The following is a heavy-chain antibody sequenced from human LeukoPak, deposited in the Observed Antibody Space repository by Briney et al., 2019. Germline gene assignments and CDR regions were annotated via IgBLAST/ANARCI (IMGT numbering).Heavy chain of an antibody. D-gene: IGHD3-22*01. CDR2: ISGSGDST. CDR1: GFTFSSYA. V-gene: IGHV3-23*01. J-gene: IGHJ4*02. CDR3: AKDLTYYYDSSGYY. Sequence: GGSLRLSCAASGFTFSSYAISWVRQAPGKGLEWVSAISGSGDSTYYADSVKGRFTISRDNSKNTLYLQMNSLRAEDTAVYYCAKDLTYYYDSSGYYWGQGTLVTVSS.